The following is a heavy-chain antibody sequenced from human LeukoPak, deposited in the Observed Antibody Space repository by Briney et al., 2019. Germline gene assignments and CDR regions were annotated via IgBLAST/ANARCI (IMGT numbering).Heavy chain of an antibody. D-gene: IGHD3-9*01. J-gene: IGHJ5*02. CDR1: GFTFSSYW. CDR3: ARARNFDWSPGQS. CDR2: IKQDGSEK. Sequence: GGSLRLSCAASGFTFSSYWMSWVRQAPGKGLEWVANIKQDGSEKYYVDSVKGRFTISRDNAKNSLYLQMNSLRAEDTAVYYCARARNFDWSPGQSWGQGTLVTVSS. V-gene: IGHV3-7*04.